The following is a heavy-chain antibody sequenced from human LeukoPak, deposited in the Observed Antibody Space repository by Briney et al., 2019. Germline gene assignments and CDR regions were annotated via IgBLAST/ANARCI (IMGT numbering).Heavy chain of an antibody. J-gene: IGHJ4*02. D-gene: IGHD2-2*01. V-gene: IGHV3-48*01. CDR1: GFTSSSYS. CDR3: AREDIVVVPAAEFDY. CDR2: ISSSSSTI. Sequence: GGSLRLSCAASGFTSSSYSMNWVRQAPGKGLEWVSYISSSSSTIYYADSVKGRFTISRDNAKNSLYLQMNSLRAEDTAVYYCAREDIVVVPAAEFDYWGQGTLVTVSS.